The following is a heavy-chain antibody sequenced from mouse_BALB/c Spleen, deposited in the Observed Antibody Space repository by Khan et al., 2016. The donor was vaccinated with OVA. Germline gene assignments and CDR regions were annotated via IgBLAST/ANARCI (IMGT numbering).Heavy chain of an antibody. D-gene: IGHD1-1*01. Sequence: DLVKPGAAVKLSCKASGYTFTSYWINWIKQRPGQGLEWIGRIGPGSGSTSYNETFKGKATLTVDTSSSTAYIQLSSLSSEDSAVYFCARSNYYGSGLYAMDYWGQGTSVTVSS. J-gene: IGHJ4*01. CDR3: ARSNYYGSGLYAMDY. CDR1: GYTFTSYW. V-gene: IGHV1S41*01. CDR2: IGPGSGST.